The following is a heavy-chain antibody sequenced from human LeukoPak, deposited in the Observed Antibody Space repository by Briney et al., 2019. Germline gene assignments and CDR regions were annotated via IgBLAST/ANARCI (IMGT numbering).Heavy chain of an antibody. J-gene: IGHJ5*02. D-gene: IGHD4-17*01. CDR2: ISSSSSYI. Sequence: GGSLRLSCAASGFTFSSYSMNWVRQAPGKGLEWVSSISSSSSYIYYADSVKGRFTISRDNAKNSLYLQMNSLRAEDTAVYYCARDLTHDYGDYWYDDWGQGTLVTVSS. CDR3: ARDLTHDYGDYWYDD. V-gene: IGHV3-21*01. CDR1: GFTFSSYS.